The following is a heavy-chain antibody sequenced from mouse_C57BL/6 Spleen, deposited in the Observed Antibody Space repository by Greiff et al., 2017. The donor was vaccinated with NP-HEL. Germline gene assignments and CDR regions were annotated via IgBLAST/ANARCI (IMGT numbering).Heavy chain of an antibody. CDR2: INPNYGTT. V-gene: IGHV1-53*01. J-gene: IGHJ2*01. CDR1: GYTFTSYW. CDR3: ARWDYYGSSPYYFDY. D-gene: IGHD1-1*01. Sequence: QVQLQQPGTELVKPGASVKLSCKASGYTFTSYWMHWVKQRPGQGLEWIGVINPNYGTTSYNQKFKGKATLTVDQSSSTAYMQLNSLTSEDSAVYYCARWDYYGSSPYYFDYWGQGTTLTVSS.